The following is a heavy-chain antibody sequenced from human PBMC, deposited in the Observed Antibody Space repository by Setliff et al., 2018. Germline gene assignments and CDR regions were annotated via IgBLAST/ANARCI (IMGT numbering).Heavy chain of an antibody. V-gene: IGHV4-59*01. CDR2: IYRSGTT. J-gene: IGHJ5*02. CDR3: ARVDEEYCSGGTCYDWFDP. Sequence: TLSLTCSVSGGSISRSYWTWIRQAPGKGMEWIGYIYRSGTTNYNPSLKSRLSMSVDTSKNEFSLKLRFVTAADTAVYYCARVDEEYCSGGTCYDWFDPWGPGTLVTVSS. D-gene: IGHD2-15*01. CDR1: GGSISRSY.